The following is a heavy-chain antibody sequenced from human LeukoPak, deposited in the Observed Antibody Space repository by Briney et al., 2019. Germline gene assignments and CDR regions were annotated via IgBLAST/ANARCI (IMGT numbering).Heavy chain of an antibody. Sequence: SVKVSCKASGGTFRAYAITWLRQAPGQGLEWIGGVIPFFGSPNYAQKFQGRVTMTEDTSTDTAYMELSSLRSEDTAVYYCATGAWLGLPYWGQGTLVTVSS. J-gene: IGHJ4*02. CDR1: GGTFRAYA. CDR2: VIPFFGSP. D-gene: IGHD5-12*01. V-gene: IGHV1-69*06. CDR3: ATGAWLGLPY.